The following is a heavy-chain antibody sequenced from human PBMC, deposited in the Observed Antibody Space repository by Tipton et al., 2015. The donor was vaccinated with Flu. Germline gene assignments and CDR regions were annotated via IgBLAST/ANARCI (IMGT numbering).Heavy chain of an antibody. CDR1: GYTLTELS. Sequence: QSGAEVKKPGASVRVSCKVSGYTLTELSMHWVRQAPGKGLEWMGGFDPEDGETIYAQKFQGRVTITADESTSTAYMELSSLRSEDTAVYYCARVGGPQPTIFGVALFDYWGQGPLATASS. V-gene: IGHV1-24*01. D-gene: IGHD3-3*01. J-gene: IGHJ4*02. CDR2: FDPEDGET. CDR3: ARVGGPQPTIFGVALFDY.